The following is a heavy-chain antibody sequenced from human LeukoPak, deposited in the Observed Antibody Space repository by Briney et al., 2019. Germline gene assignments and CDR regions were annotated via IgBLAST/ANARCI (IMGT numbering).Heavy chain of an antibody. V-gene: IGHV4-38-2*01. D-gene: IGHD2-2*01. CDR3: ARQGCSCTSCHFDI. CDR2: IYHSGST. J-gene: IGHJ3*02. CDR1: GYSISSGYY. Sequence: SETLSLTCAVSGYSISSGYYWGWIRQPPGKGLEWIGSIYHSGSTYYNPSLKSRVTISVDTSKNQFSLKLSSVTAADTAVYYCARQGCSCTSCHFDIWGQGTMVTVSS.